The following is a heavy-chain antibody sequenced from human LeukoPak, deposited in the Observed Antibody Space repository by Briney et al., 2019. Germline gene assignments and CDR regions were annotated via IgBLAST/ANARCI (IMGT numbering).Heavy chain of an antibody. CDR3: ARDRIPHYYGSYMDV. CDR1: GFTVSSNY. D-gene: IGHD3-10*01. V-gene: IGHV3-7*01. Sequence: GSLRLSCAASGFTVSSNYMSWVRPAPGKGLEWVANIKQDGSEKYYVDSVKGRFTISRDNAKNSLYLQMNSLRAEDTAVYYCARDRIPHYYGSYMDVWGKGTTVTISS. CDR2: IKQDGSEK. J-gene: IGHJ6*03.